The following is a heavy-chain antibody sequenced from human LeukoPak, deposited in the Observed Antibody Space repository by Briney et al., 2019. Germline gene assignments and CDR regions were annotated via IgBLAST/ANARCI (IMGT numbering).Heavy chain of an antibody. CDR1: GFTFSRCG. Sequence: GGSLRLSCAASGFTFSRCGMHWVRQAPGKGLEWVAVVWDNGINKFYADSMKGRFTISRDNSKHTLSLHMNSLRAEDTAVYCCVKEPAPYSLGDAWGKGTTVTVSS. J-gene: IGHJ6*04. CDR3: VKEPAPYSLGDA. D-gene: IGHD3-16*01. CDR2: VWDNGINK. V-gene: IGHV3-33*06.